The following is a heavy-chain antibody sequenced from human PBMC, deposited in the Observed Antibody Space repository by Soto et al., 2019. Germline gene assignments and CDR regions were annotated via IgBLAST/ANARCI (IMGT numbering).Heavy chain of an antibody. CDR1: GGSFSGYY. J-gene: IGHJ4*02. D-gene: IGHD2-15*01. CDR3: ARVKREVVKTFDS. Sequence: QVQLQQWGAGLLKPSETLSLTCAVYGGSFSGYYWSWIRQPPGKGLEWIGEINHSGSTNYNPSLKRRIXXSXDXXKNQCSLKLSSVTAAGTAVYYCARVKREVVKTFDSWGQGTLITVSS. CDR2: INHSGST. V-gene: IGHV4-34*01.